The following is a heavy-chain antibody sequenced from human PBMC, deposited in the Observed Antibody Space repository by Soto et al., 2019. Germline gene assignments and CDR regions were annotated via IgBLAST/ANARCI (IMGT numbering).Heavy chain of an antibody. J-gene: IGHJ4*02. CDR2: ISYDGSNK. Sequence: GGSLRLSCAASGFTFSSYAMHWVRQAPGKGLEWVAVISYDGSNKYYADSVKGRFTISRDNSKNTLYLQMNSLRAEDTAVYYCAIDQRITMIVVVIAPDYWGQGTLVTVSS. CDR1: GFTFSSYA. V-gene: IGHV3-30-3*01. D-gene: IGHD3-22*01. CDR3: AIDQRITMIVVVIAPDY.